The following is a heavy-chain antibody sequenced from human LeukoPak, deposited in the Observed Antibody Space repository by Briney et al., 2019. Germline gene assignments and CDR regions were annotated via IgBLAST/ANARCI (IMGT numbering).Heavy chain of an antibody. V-gene: IGHV3-33*01. CDR1: GFTFSNYG. D-gene: IGHD4-23*01. J-gene: IGHJ4*02. Sequence: GGSLRLSCAASGFTFSNYGMHWVRQAPGKGLEWVAVIWNDGSNKYYSDSVNGRFTISRDNSKNTLYLQMNSRRAEDTAVYYCARDLGYGGSLDYWGQGTLVTVSS. CDR2: IWNDGSNK. CDR3: ARDLGYGGSLDY.